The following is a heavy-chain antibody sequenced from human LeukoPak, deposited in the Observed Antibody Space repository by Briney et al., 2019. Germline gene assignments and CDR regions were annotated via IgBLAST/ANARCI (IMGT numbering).Heavy chain of an antibody. V-gene: IGHV1-69*10. D-gene: IGHD3-3*01. CDR1: GGTFSSYA. CDR2: IIPILGIA. CDR3: ARDAYYDFWSGSSKDVFDI. J-gene: IGHJ3*02. Sequence: VKVSCKASGGTFSSYAISWVRQAPGEGLEWMGRIIPILGIANYAQKFQGRVTITADKSTSTAYMELSSLRSEDTAVYYCARDAYYDFWSGSSKDVFDIWGQGTMVIVSS.